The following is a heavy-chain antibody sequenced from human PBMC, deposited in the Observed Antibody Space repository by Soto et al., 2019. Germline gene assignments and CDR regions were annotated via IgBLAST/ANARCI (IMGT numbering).Heavy chain of an antibody. CDR1: GCTFTSSA. CDR2: IVVGSGNT. D-gene: IGHD2-15*01. V-gene: IGHV1-58*01. J-gene: IGHJ3*02. Sequence: SVKVSCKASGCTFTSSAVQWVRQARGQRLEWIGWIVVGSGNTNYAQKFQERVTITRDMSTSTAYMELSSLRSEDTAVYYCAAEGQLVAAWGAFDIWGQGTMVTVSS. CDR3: AAEGQLVAAWGAFDI.